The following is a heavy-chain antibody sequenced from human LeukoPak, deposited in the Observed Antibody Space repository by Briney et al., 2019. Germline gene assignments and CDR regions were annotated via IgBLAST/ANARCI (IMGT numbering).Heavy chain of an antibody. CDR2: INPSGGST. CDR1: GYTFTSYG. D-gene: IGHD6-13*01. CDR3: ARDRAAGTVYNAFDI. J-gene: IGHJ3*02. V-gene: IGHV1-46*01. Sequence: ASVKVSCKASGYTFTSYGISWVRQAPGQGLEWMGIINPSGGSTSYAQKFQGRVTMTRDTSTSTVYMELSSLRSEDTAVYYCARDRAAGTVYNAFDIWGQGTMVTVSS.